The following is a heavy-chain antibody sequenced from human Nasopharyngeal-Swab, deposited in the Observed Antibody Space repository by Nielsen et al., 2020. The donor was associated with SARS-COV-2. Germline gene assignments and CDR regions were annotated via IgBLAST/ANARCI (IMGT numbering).Heavy chain of an antibody. CDR2: IWYDGSNK. J-gene: IGHJ4*02. CDR3: ARDEAGTANSGFDY. V-gene: IGHV3-33*01. CDR1: GFTFSTFG. Sequence: GESLKISCAASGFTFSTFGMHWVRRAPGKGLEWVAVIWYDGSNKYYADSVKGRFTISRDNSKNTLYLQMNSLRAEDTAIYYCARDEAGTANSGFDYWGQGTLVTVSS. D-gene: IGHD1-1*01.